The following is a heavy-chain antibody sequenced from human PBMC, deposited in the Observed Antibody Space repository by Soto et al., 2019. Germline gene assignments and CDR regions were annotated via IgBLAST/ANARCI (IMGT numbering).Heavy chain of an antibody. D-gene: IGHD4-17*01. CDR1: GFTFSDHY. V-gene: IGHV3-72*01. J-gene: IGHJ3*02. CDR2: TRNKAASYTT. Sequence: PGGSLRLSCAASGFTFSDHYMDWVRQAPGKGLEWVGRTRNKAASYTTEYAASVKGRFTISRDDSKNSLYLQMNSLKTEDTAVYFCARSTTSRTPEAFDIWGQGTMVTVSS. CDR3: ARSTTSRTPEAFDI.